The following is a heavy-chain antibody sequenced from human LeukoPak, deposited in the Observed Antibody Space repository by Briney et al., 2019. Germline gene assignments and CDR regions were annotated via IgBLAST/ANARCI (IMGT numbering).Heavy chain of an antibody. Sequence: SETLSLTCAVYGGSFSGYYWSWIRQPPGKGLEWIGEINHSGSTNYNPSLKSRVTISVDTSKNQFSLKLSSVTAADTAVYYCARGLTGDYDFWSGYSTGDYFDYWGQGTLVTVPS. J-gene: IGHJ4*02. CDR2: INHSGST. CDR1: GGSFSGYY. V-gene: IGHV4-34*01. CDR3: ARGLTGDYDFWSGYSTGDYFDY. D-gene: IGHD3-3*01.